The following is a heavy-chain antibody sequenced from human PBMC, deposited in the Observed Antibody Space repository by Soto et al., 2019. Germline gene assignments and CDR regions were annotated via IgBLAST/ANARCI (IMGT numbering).Heavy chain of an antibody. CDR3: ARGVTYYGMDV. D-gene: IGHD2-21*02. J-gene: IGHJ6*02. V-gene: IGHV4-34*01. CDR2: INHSGST. CDR1: GGSFSGYY. Sequence: SETLSLTCAVYGGSFSGYYWSWIRQPPGKGLEWIGEINHSGSTNYNPSLKSRVTISVDTSKNQFSLKLSSVTAADTAVYYCARGVTYYGMDVWGQGTTVTVSS.